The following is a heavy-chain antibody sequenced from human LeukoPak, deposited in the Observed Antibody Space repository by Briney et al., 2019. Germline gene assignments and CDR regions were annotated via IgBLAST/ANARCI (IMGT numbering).Heavy chain of an antibody. CDR1: GFTFSSYS. V-gene: IGHV3-48*01. Sequence: PGGSLRLSCAASGFTFSSYSMNWVRQAPGQGLEWVSYISSSSSSIYYADSVKGRFTISRDNAKSSLYLQMNSLRAEDTAVYYCARERGSCSSTTCYGSWGQGTLVTVSS. D-gene: IGHD2-2*01. J-gene: IGHJ5*02. CDR2: ISSSSSSI. CDR3: ARERGSCSSTTCYGS.